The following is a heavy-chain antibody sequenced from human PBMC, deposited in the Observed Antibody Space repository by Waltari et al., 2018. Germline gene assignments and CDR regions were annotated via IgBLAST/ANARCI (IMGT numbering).Heavy chain of an antibody. CDR2: IIPILGIA. CDR1: GGTFSSYA. J-gene: IGHJ4*02. Sequence: QVQLVQSGAEVKKPGSSVKVSCKASGGTFSSYAISWVRQAPGQGLEWMGGIIPILGIANYAQKFHGRVTITADESTSTAYMELSSLRSEDTAVYYCASANPSSGWEDYWGQGTLVTVSS. V-gene: IGHV1-69*04. D-gene: IGHD6-19*01. CDR3: ASANPSSGWEDY.